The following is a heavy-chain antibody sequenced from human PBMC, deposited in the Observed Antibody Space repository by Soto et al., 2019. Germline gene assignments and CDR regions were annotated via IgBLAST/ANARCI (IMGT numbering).Heavy chain of an antibody. CDR1: GFSFSSYG. Sequence: GGSLRLSCAASGFSFSSYGMHWVRQAPGKGLEWVAVIWCDGSKKYYADSVKGRFTISRDNSKNTLYLQMNSLRAEDTAVYYCAKNWLRDFKWFYPWGQGTLVTVSS. V-gene: IGHV3-33*06. D-gene: IGHD5-12*01. CDR2: IWCDGSKK. CDR3: AKNWLRDFKWFYP. J-gene: IGHJ5*02.